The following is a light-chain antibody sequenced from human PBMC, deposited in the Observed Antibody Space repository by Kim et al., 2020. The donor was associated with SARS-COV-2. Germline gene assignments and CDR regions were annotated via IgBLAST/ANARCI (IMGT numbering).Light chain of an antibody. CDR1: MGTIANND. CDR3: QSYDSTNVV. V-gene: IGLV6-57*03. J-gene: IGLJ3*02. CDR2: ANN. Sequence: GEAVTLSCSRSMGTIANNDGQWYQQRPGSAPTTVIQANNQRPSGVPDRFSGSIDSSSNSASLTISGLRTEDEADYYCQSYDSTNVVFGGGTQLTVL.